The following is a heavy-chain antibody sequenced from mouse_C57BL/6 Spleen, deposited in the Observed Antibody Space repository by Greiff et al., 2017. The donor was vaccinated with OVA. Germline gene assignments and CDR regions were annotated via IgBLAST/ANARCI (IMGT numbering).Heavy chain of an antibody. V-gene: IGHV1-20*01. Sequence: VQLQQSGPELVKPGDSVKISCKASGYSFTGYFMNWVMQSHGKSLEWIGRINPYNGDTFYNQKFKGKATLTVDKSSSTAHMELRSLTSEDSAVYYCARGGSNYYAMDYWGQGTSVTVSS. CDR2: INPYNGDT. D-gene: IGHD1-1*01. J-gene: IGHJ4*01. CDR3: ARGGSNYYAMDY. CDR1: GYSFTGYF.